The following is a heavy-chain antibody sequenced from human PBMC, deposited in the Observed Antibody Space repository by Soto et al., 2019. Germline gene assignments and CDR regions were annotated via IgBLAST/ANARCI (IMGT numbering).Heavy chain of an antibody. Sequence: SETLSLTCTVSGGSISSYYWSWIRQPPGKGLEWIGYISDIGSTSYNPSLTSRVTMLVDTSKKQFSLKLSSVTEADSAVYFCARSIPDSRGGGMDVWGQGATVTVSS. CDR2: ISDIGST. CDR1: GGSISSYY. D-gene: IGHD3-10*01. CDR3: ARSIPDSRGGGMDV. J-gene: IGHJ6*02. V-gene: IGHV4-59*01.